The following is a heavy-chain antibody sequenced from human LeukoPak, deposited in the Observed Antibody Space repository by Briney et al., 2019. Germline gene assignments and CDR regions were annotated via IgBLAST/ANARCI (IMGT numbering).Heavy chain of an antibody. J-gene: IGHJ4*02. D-gene: IGHD5-18*01. Sequence: GASVKVSCKASGGTFSSYAISWVRQAPGQGLEWMGGIIPIFGTANYAQKFQGRVTITTDESTSTAYMELSSLRSEDTAVYYCARVDVDTANFDYWGQGTLVTVSS. CDR2: IIPIFGTA. V-gene: IGHV1-69*05. CDR3: ARVDVDTANFDY. CDR1: GGTFSSYA.